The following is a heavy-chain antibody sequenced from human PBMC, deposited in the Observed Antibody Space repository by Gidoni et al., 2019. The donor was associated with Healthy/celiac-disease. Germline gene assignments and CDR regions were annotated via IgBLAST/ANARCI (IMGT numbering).Heavy chain of an antibody. Sequence: EVQLVESGGGLVQPGGSLRLSCAASGFTFSSYSMNWVRQAPGKGLEWVAYISSSSSTIYYADSVKGRFTISRDNAKNSLYLQMNSLRDEDTAVYYCAREDNYYTFRDLDDYGMDVWGQGTTVTVSS. CDR2: ISSSSSTI. J-gene: IGHJ6*02. V-gene: IGHV3-48*02. CDR1: GFTFSSYS. CDR3: AREDNYYTFRDLDDYGMDV. D-gene: IGHD3-22*01.